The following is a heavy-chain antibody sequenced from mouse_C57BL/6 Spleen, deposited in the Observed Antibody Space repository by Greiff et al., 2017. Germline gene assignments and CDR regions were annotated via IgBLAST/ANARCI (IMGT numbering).Heavy chain of an antibody. D-gene: IGHD2-5*01. V-gene: IGHV2-2*01. J-gene: IGHJ4*01. Sequence: QVQLQQSGPGLVQPSQSLSITCTVSGFSFTSYGVHWVRQSPGKGLEWLGVIWSGGSTDYNAAFIFRLSISKDNSKSQVFFKMNSRQADDTAIYDCASSYYSNGDDAMDYWGQGTSVTVSS. CDR1: GFSFTSYG. CDR3: ASSYYSNGDDAMDY. CDR2: IWSGGST.